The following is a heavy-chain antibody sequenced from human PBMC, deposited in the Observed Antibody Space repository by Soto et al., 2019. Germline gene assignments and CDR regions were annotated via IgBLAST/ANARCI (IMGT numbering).Heavy chain of an antibody. Sequence: QVQLVQSGAEEKKPGASVKVSCKASGYTFTGYAVHWVRQAPGQRLAWMGWSNAGNGNTKYSQKFQGRVTITRDTAASTAYMELSSRRSEDTAGYYCARAVAVPADFDYWGQGTLVNLSS. V-gene: IGHV1-3*05. CDR2: SNAGNGNT. CDR3: ARAVAVPADFDY. D-gene: IGHD6-19*01. CDR1: GYTFTGYA. J-gene: IGHJ4*02.